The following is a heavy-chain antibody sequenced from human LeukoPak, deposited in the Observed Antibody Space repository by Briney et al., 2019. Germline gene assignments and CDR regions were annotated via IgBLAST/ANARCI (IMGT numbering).Heavy chain of an antibody. J-gene: IGHJ4*02. D-gene: IGHD1-26*01. CDR3: ARETGSYLGF. V-gene: IGHV4-59*01. CDR1: GGSISSYY. CDR2: IYYSGST. Sequence: SETLSLTCTVSGGSISSYYWSWIRQPPGKGLEWIGYIYYSGSTNYNPSLKSRVTISVDTSKNQFSLKLSSVTAADTAVYYCARETGSYLGFWGQGTLVTVSS.